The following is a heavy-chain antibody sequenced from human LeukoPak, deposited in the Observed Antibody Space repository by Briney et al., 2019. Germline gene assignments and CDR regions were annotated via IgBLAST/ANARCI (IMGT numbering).Heavy chain of an antibody. Sequence: GGSLRLSCAASGFTFSSYAMSWVRQAPGKGLEWVSAISGSGGSTYYADSVKGRFTISRDNSKNTLYLQMNSLRAEDTAVYYCAKIPRYSGSYFGSWYYFDYRGQGTLVTVSS. CDR3: AKIPRYSGSYFGSWYYFDY. J-gene: IGHJ4*02. CDR2: ISGSGGST. CDR1: GFTFSSYA. D-gene: IGHD1-26*01. V-gene: IGHV3-23*01.